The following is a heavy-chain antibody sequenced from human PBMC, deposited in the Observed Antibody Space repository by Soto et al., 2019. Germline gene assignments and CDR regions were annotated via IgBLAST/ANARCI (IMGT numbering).Heavy chain of an antibody. D-gene: IGHD3-22*01. Sequence: ASVKVSCKVSGYTLTELSMHWVRQAPGKGLEWMGGFDPEDGETIYAQKFQGRVTMTEDTSTDTAYMELSSLRSEDTAVYYCATVTYYYDSSGYFSEYFQHWGQGTLVTVSS. J-gene: IGHJ1*01. V-gene: IGHV1-24*01. CDR1: GYTLTELS. CDR2: FDPEDGET. CDR3: ATVTYYYDSSGYFSEYFQH.